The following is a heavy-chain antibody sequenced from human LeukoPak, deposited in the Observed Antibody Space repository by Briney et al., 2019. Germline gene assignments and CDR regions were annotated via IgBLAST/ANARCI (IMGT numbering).Heavy chain of an antibody. CDR3: ARGVYYYDSSRRGILDY. CDR2: IVSSSHVT. J-gene: IGHJ4*02. Sequence: GGSLRLSCAASGFTFSDYSMNWVRQAPGKGPEWLSYIVSSSHVTHYADSVMGRFTISRDNAKSSLYLQVDSLRTDDTAVYYCARGVYYYDSSRRGILDYWGQGTLVTVSS. D-gene: IGHD3-22*01. V-gene: IGHV3-48*01. CDR1: GFTFSDYS.